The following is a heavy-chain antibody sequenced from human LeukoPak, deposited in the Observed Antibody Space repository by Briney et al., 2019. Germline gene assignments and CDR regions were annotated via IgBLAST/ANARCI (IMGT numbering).Heavy chain of an antibody. CDR1: ARSISIYY. CDR2: IYYSGRT. V-gene: IGHV4-59*01. Sequence: SETLSLTCTVYARSISIYYCNWIRQPPGKGLGWNGYIYYSGRTNTNPSLKSRVTTSVDTSKNQFPLKLSSVTAADTAVYYCARERLGYYDRSGLDYWGQGTLVTVSS. J-gene: IGHJ4*02. D-gene: IGHD3-22*01. CDR3: ARERLGYYDRSGLDY.